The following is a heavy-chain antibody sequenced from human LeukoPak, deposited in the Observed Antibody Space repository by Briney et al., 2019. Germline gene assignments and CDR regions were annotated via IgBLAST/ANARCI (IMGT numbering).Heavy chain of an antibody. Sequence: PGRSLRLSCAASGFTFSSYAMHWVRQAPGKGLEWVAVISYDGSNKYYADSVKGRFTISRDNSKNTLYLQMNSLRAEDTAVYYCARIEDIVATPRTYYYYYYGMDVWGQGTTVTVSS. D-gene: IGHD5-12*01. CDR1: GFTFSSYA. CDR3: ARIEDIVATPRTYYYYYYGMDV. V-gene: IGHV3-30-3*01. CDR2: ISYDGSNK. J-gene: IGHJ6*02.